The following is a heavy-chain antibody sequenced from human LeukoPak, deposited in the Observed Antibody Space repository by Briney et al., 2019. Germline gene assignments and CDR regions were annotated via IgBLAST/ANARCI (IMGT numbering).Heavy chain of an antibody. CDR1: GYSFTSYW. CDR3: ARDKAVTTEVTQHFQH. Sequence: GESLKISCKGSGYSFTSYWIGWVRQAPGQGLEWMGWISAYNGYTDYAQKLQFRVTMTTDTSTSTAYMELRSLRSDDTAVYYCARDKAVTTEVTQHFQHWGQGTLVTVSS. D-gene: IGHD4-23*01. CDR2: ISAYNGYT. J-gene: IGHJ1*01. V-gene: IGHV1-18*04.